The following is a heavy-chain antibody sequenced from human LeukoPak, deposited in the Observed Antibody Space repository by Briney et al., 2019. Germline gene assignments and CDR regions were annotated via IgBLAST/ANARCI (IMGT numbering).Heavy chain of an antibody. V-gene: IGHV4-4*07. CDR1: GVSISSYY. CDR2: IHTSGST. CDR3: ARDQYYYDSSGYLTFDY. D-gene: IGHD3-22*01. J-gene: IGHJ4*02. Sequence: SETLSLTCTVSGVSISSYYWIWIRQPAGKGLEWIGRIHTSGSTNYNPSLKSRVTMSVDTSKNQFSLKLSSVTAADTAVYYCARDQYYYDSSGYLTFDYWGQGTLVTVSS.